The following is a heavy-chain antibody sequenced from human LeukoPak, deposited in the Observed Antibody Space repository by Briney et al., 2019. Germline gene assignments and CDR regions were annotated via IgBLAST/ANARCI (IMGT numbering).Heavy chain of an antibody. CDR2: TYYSGST. CDR3: ARVQSDYPFDY. V-gene: IGHV4-59*13. D-gene: IGHD4-17*01. Sequence: SETLSLTCTVSGGSISPYYWSWVRQPPGKGLEWIGYTYYSGSTKYNASLKSRVTILVDESNNQSSLKLSSVLAADTTVYYCARVQSDYPFDYWGQGTLVTVSS. CDR1: GGSISPYY. J-gene: IGHJ4*02.